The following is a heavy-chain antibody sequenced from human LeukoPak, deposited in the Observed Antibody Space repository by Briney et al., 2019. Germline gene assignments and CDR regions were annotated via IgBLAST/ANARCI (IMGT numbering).Heavy chain of an antibody. CDR3: ARVQAMIVVASYYFDY. V-gene: IGHV1-2*02. J-gene: IGHJ4*02. D-gene: IGHD3-22*01. CDR2: INPNSGGT. Sequence: ASVKVSCKASGYTFTRYYMHWVRQAPGQGLEGMGWINPNSGGTNYAQKFQGRVTMTRDTSISTAYMELSRLRSDDTAVYYCARVQAMIVVASYYFDYWGQGTLVTVSS. CDR1: GYTFTRYY.